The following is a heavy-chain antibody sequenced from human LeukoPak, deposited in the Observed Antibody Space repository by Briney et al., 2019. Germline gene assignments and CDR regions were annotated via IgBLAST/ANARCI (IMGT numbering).Heavy chain of an antibody. CDR1: GGSISSSSYY. Sequence: PSETLSLTCTVSGGSISSSSYYWGWIRQPPGKGLEWIGSIYYSGSTYYNPSLKSRVTISVDTSKNQFSLKLSSVTAADTAVYYCARPSGSYPGGAFDIWGQGTMVTVSS. D-gene: IGHD1-26*01. J-gene: IGHJ3*02. CDR2: IYYSGST. V-gene: IGHV4-39*01. CDR3: ARPSGSYPGGAFDI.